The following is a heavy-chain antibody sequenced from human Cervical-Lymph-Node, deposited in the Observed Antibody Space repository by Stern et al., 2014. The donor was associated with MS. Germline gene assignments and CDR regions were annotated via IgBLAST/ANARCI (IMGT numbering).Heavy chain of an antibody. V-gene: IGHV1-46*03. D-gene: IGHD1-1*01. CDR3: TRVQRERRALDHLDP. J-gene: IGHJ5*02. Sequence: QDQLVQSGAEVKKPGTSVKVSCEASGFTFTTHYMRWIRQAPGEGLKWVGMINPNTGTTSYARQFQGRVTITRDTATSTIYMELTGLRSEDTAVYFCTRVQRERRALDHLDPWGQGTLVTVSS. CDR1: GFTFTTHY. CDR2: INPNTGTT.